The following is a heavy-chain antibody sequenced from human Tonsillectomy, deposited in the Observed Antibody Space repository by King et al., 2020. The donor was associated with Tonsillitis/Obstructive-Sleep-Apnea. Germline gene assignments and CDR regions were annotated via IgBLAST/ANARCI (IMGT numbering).Heavy chain of an antibody. CDR3: AGGSTIFGVPNPSYYYYYYMDV. CDR2: IIPIFGTA. V-gene: IGHV1-69*01. D-gene: IGHD3-3*01. CDR1: GGTFSSYA. Sequence: LQLVQSGAEVKKPGSSVKVSCKASGGTFSSYAISWVRQAPGQGLEWMGGIIPIFGTANYAQKFQGRVTITADESTSTAYMELSSLRSEDTAVYYCAGGSTIFGVPNPSYYYYYYMDVWGKGTTVTVSS. J-gene: IGHJ6*03.